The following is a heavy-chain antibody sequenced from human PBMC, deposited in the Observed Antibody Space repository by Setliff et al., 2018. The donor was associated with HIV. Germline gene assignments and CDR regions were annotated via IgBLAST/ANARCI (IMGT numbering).Heavy chain of an antibody. Sequence: SETLSLTCTVSGGSISGHYWSWIRQPPGRGLEWIGYIYSSGSTNFNPPLQSRVTISVDTSKNQFSLRLSSVTAADTAVYYCARHSGVASPNWFDPWGQGTLVTVSS. J-gene: IGHJ5*02. D-gene: IGHD3-10*01. CDR1: GGSISGHY. CDR2: IYSSGST. V-gene: IGHV4-4*09. CDR3: ARHSGVASPNWFDP.